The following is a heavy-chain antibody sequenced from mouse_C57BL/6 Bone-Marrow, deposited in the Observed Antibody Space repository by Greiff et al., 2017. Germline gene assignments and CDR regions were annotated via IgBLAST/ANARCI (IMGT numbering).Heavy chain of an antibody. Sequence: QVHVKQPGAELVKPGASVKLSCKASGYTFTSYWMHWVKQRPGQGLEWIGMIHPNSGSTNYNEKFKSKATLTVDKSSSTAYMQLSSLTSEDSAVYYCARRSYDYDLDYWGQGTSVTVSS. J-gene: IGHJ4*01. D-gene: IGHD2-4*01. CDR2: IHPNSGST. CDR1: GYTFTSYW. V-gene: IGHV1-64*01. CDR3: ARRSYDYDLDY.